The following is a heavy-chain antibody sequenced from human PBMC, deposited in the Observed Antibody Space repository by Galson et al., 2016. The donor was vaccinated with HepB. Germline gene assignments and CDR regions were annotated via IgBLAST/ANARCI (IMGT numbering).Heavy chain of an antibody. V-gene: IGHV3-74*01. Sequence: SLRLSCAASGFTFSSYWMHWVRQAPGKGLVWVSRINSDGRSTSYADSVKGRFTISRDNAKNTLYLQMNSLRVEDTAVYYCARDPYCGGDCNSPRYFDLWGRGTLVTVSS. CDR2: INSDGRST. D-gene: IGHD2-21*02. CDR3: ARDPYCGGDCNSPRYFDL. J-gene: IGHJ2*01. CDR1: GFTFSSYW.